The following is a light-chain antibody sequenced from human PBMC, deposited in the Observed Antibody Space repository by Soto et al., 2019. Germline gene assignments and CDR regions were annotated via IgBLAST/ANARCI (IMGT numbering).Light chain of an antibody. J-gene: IGKJ4*01. CDR1: RRIRAY. CDR3: QQTFSVTPLT. V-gene: IGKV1-39*01. CDR2: GAT. Sequence: DIQMTQSPSSLSASVGDTVTISCRASRRIRAYLNWYQHKPGKAPNLLIYGATTLHSGVPSRFSGSGSGTDFSLTISSLQPEDFATYYCQQTFSVTPLTFGGGTKVEI.